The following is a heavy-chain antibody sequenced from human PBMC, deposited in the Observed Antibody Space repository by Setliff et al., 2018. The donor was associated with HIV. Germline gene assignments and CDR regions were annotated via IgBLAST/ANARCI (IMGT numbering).Heavy chain of an antibody. D-gene: IGHD3-3*01. CDR1: GGSISSHY. J-gene: IGHJ6*02. V-gene: IGHV4-4*08. Sequence: ASETLSLTCTVSGGSISSHYWSWIRQSPGKGLEWIGYIYTSGITNYNPSLKSRVTMTRDTSVNIAYMQLSRLRSDDTAVYYCARAPTLFGVEYYYYFGMDVWGQGTTVTVSS. CDR3: ARAPTLFGVEYYYYFGMDV. CDR2: IYTSGIT.